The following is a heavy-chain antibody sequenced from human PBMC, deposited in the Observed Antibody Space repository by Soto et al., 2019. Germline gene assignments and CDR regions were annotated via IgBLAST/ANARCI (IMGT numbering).Heavy chain of an antibody. J-gene: IGHJ3*02. Sequence: GGSLRLSCAASGFTFSSYWMHWVRQAPGKGLVWVSRVKGDGSDRTYADSVKGRFTISRDNTKNTLYLQMNSLRPEDTAVYYCARAQWLADDVFDIWGHGTMVTVSS. CDR2: VKGDGSDR. CDR3: ARAQWLADDVFDI. D-gene: IGHD6-19*01. V-gene: IGHV3-74*01. CDR1: GFTFSSYW.